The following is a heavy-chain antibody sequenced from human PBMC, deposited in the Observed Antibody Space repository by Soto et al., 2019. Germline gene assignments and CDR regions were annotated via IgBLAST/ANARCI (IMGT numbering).Heavy chain of an antibody. CDR1: GYTFTSYG. D-gene: IGHD3-3*01. CDR2: ISAYNGNT. J-gene: IGHJ4*02. V-gene: IGHV1-18*01. CDR3: ARVPLPPMDDFSVN. Sequence: GASVKVSCKASGYTFTSYGISWVRQAPGQGLEWMGWISAYNGNTNYAQKLLGRVTMTTDTSTSTAYMELRSLRSDDTAVYYCARVPLPPMDDFSVNWGQGTLVTVSS.